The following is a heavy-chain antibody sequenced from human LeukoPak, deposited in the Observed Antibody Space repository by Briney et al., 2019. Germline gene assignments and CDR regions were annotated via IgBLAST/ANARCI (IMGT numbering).Heavy chain of an antibody. D-gene: IGHD2-2*02. V-gene: IGHV1-2*02. CDR3: ARRSGRRYCSSTSCYIFDY. CDR1: GYTFTGYY. CDR2: INPNSGGT. J-gene: IGHJ4*02. Sequence: ASVKVSCKASGYTFTGYYMHWVRRAPGQGLEWMGWINPNSGGTNYAQKFQGRVTMTRGTSISTAYMELSRLRSDDTAVYYCARRSGRRYCSSTSCYIFDYWGQGTLVTVSS.